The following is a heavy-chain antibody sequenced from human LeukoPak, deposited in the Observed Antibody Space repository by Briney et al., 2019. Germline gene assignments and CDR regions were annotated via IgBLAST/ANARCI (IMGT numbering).Heavy chain of an antibody. CDR3: TRAWSVMTYYYDSSGYYYFDY. CDR1: GFTFGDYA. Sequence: GGSLRLSCTASGFTFGDYAMSWVRQASGKGLEWVGFIRSKAYGGTTEYAASVKGRFTISRDDSKSIAYLQMNSLKTEDTAVYYCTRAWSVMTYYYDSSGYYYFDYWGQGTLVTVSS. V-gene: IGHV3-49*04. J-gene: IGHJ4*02. CDR2: IRSKAYGGTT. D-gene: IGHD3-22*01.